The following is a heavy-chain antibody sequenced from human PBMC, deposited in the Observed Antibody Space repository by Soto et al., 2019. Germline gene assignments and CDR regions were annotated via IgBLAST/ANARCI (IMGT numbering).Heavy chain of an antibody. D-gene: IGHD3-9*01. V-gene: IGHV3-33*01. J-gene: IGHJ4*02. CDR1: GFTFSSYG. Sequence: GGSLRLSCAASGFTFSSYGMHWVRQAPGKGLEWVAVIWYDGSNKYYADSVKGRFTISRDNSKNTLYLQMNSLRAEDTAVYYCARDLGRGHEPTRYFSDWGQGTLVTVSS. CDR2: IWYDGSNK. CDR3: ARDLGRGHEPTRYFSD.